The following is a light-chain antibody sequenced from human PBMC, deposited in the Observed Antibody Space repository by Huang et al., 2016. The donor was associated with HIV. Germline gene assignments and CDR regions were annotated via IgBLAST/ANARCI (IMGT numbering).Light chain of an antibody. V-gene: IGKV1-39*01. J-gene: IGKJ1*01. CDR2: TAS. CDR3: QQSFSVPRT. CDR1: QNITKS. Sequence: DIQMTQSPPSLSASVGDRVTFTCRANQNITKSLNWYQQKPGKDPKILIYTASTLESGVPSRCSGSGSGSLFTLNIVNLQPEDFATYYCQQSFSVPRTFG.